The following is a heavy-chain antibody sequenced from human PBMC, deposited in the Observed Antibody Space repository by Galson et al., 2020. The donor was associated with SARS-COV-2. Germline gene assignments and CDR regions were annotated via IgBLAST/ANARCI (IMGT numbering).Heavy chain of an antibody. D-gene: IGHD5-12*01. CDR3: ARVLVATMSPSFDY. CDR2: ISYDGSNK. V-gene: IGHV3-30*04. Sequence: GGSLRLSCAASGFTFSSYAMLWVRQAPGKGLEWVAVISYDGSNKYYADSVKGRFTISRDNSKNTLYLQMNSLRAEDMAVYYCARVLVATMSPSFDYWGQGTLVTVAS. J-gene: IGHJ4*02. CDR1: GFTFSSYA.